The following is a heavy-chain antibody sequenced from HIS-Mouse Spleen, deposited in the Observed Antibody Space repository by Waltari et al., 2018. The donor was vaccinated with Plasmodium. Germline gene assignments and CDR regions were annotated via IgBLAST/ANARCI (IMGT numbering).Heavy chain of an antibody. CDR2: IRGSGGRT. CDR1: GFTFSSYA. V-gene: IGHV3-23*01. Sequence: EVQLLESGGGLVQPGGSLRLSCAASGFTFSSYAMSWVRQAPGKVCAWVAAIRGSGGRTYYVDSVKGRFTISRDNSKNTLYLQRNSLRAEDTAVYYCAKSSKGTGDLWDYWGQGTLVTVSS. CDR3: AKSSKGTGDLWDY. J-gene: IGHJ4*02. D-gene: IGHD7-27*01.